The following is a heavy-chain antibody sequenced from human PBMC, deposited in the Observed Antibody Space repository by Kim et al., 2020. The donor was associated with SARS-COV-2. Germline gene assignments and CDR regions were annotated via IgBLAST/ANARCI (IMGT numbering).Heavy chain of an antibody. CDR2: IYSGGST. D-gene: IGHD3-16*01. CDR1: GFTVSSNY. Sequence: GGSLRLSCAASGFTVSSNYMSWVRQAPGKGLECVSVIYSGGSTYYADSVKGRFTISRDNSKNTLYLQMNSLRAEDTAVYYCARDLGDYGMDVWGQGTTVTVSS. V-gene: IGHV3-53*01. CDR3: ARDLGDYGMDV. J-gene: IGHJ6*02.